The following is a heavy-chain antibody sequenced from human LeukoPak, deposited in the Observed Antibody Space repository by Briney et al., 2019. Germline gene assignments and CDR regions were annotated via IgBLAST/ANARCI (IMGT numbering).Heavy chain of an antibody. CDR1: VGSISSYY. CDR2: IHYTGST. CDR3: ARGGYYGSGNDFRFDP. Sequence: SETLSLTCTVSVGSISSYYWSGIRQSPGKGLECIGYIHYTGSTNYNPSLKSRVTISVETSKNQFSLKLKSVTAADTAVYYCARGGYYGSGNDFRFDPWGQGTLVTVSS. D-gene: IGHD3-10*01. V-gene: IGHV4-59*01. J-gene: IGHJ5*02.